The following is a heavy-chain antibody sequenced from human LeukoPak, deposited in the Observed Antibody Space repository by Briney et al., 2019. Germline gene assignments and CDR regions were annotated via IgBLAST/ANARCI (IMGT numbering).Heavy chain of an antibody. CDR3: AKPIEAAGLDAFDI. CDR1: GFTFRSYA. CDR2: ISGSGYST. D-gene: IGHD6-13*01. V-gene: IGHV3-23*01. Sequence: PGGSLRLSCAASGFTFRSYAMSWVRQAPGKGLEWVSAISGSGYSTYYADSVKGWFTISRDNSKNTLYLQMNSLRAEDTAVYYCAKPIEAAGLDAFDIWGQGTMVTVSS. J-gene: IGHJ3*02.